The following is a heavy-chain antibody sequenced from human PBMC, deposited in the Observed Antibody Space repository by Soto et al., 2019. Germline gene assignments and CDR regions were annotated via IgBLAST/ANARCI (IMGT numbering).Heavy chain of an antibody. Sequence: GGSLRLSCAASGFTFSGSAMHWVRQASGEGLEWVGRIRSKANSYATAYAASVKGRFTISRDDSKNTAYLQMNSLKTEDTAVYYCSIAARPDYSYYYCMDVWGQGTTVTVSS. CDR2: IRSKANSYAT. D-gene: IGHD6-6*01. CDR3: SIAARPDYSYYYCMDV. J-gene: IGHJ6*02. V-gene: IGHV3-73*01. CDR1: GFTFSGSA.